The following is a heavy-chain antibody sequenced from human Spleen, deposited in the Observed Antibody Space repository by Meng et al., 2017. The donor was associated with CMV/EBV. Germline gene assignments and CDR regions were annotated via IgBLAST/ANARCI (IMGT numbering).Heavy chain of an antibody. J-gene: IGHJ4*02. CDR3: ARGPLLWFGETSSG. CDR2: IYSGGSST. Sequence: GESLKISCAASGFTFSSYAMSWVRQAPGKGLEWVSIIYSGGSSTYYADSVKGRFTISRDNSKNTLYLQMNSLRAEDTAVYYCARGPLLWFGETSSGGGQGTLVTVSS. D-gene: IGHD3-10*01. CDR1: GFTFSSYA. V-gene: IGHV3-23*03.